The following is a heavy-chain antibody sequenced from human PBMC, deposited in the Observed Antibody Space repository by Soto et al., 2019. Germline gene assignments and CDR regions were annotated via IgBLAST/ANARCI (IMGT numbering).Heavy chain of an antibody. V-gene: IGHV1-46*01. J-gene: IGHJ4*02. CDR3: AIIGPLMVRGGGYFDY. D-gene: IGHD3-10*01. CDR2: INPSGGST. Sequence: ASVKVSCKASGYTFTSYYMHWVRQAPGQGLEWMGIINPSGGSTSYAQKFQGRVTMTRDTSTSTVYMELSSLRSEDTAVYYCAIIGPLMVRGGGYFDYWGQGTLVTVSS. CDR1: GYTFTSYY.